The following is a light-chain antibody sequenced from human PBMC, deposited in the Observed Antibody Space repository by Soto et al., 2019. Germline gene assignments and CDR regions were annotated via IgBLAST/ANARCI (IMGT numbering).Light chain of an antibody. J-gene: IGKJ4*01. Sequence: EVLLTQSPATLSLSPGERATLSCRASQSVSRYLAWYQQKPGQAPRLLIYDAINRAPGIPARFTGTGSGTDFTLTISSLEPEDFAVYYCQHRSNWPLTFGGGTKVDIK. CDR2: DAI. CDR1: QSVSRY. V-gene: IGKV3-11*01. CDR3: QHRSNWPLT.